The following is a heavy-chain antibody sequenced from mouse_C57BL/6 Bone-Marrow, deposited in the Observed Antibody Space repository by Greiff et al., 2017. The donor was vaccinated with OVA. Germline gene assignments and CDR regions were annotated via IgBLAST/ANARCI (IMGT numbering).Heavy chain of an antibody. CDR2: ISDGGSYT. CDR3: ARALLLRFLYYAMDY. D-gene: IGHD1-1*01. CDR1: GFTFSSYA. J-gene: IGHJ4*01. V-gene: IGHV5-4*03. Sequence: DVMLVESGGGLVKPGGSLKLSCAASGFTFSSYAMSWVRQTPEKRLEWVATISDGGSYTYYPDNVKGRFTISRDNAKNNLYLQMSHLKSEDTAMYYCARALLLRFLYYAMDYWGQGTSVTVSS.